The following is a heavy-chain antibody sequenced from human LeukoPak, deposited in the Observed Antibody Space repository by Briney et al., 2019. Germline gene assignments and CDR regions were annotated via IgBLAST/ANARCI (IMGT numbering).Heavy chain of an antibody. D-gene: IGHD2-2*01. CDR3: ARAHQLLPAYNWFDP. V-gene: IGHV4-30-4*01. CDR2: IYYSGST. J-gene: IGHJ5*02. Sequence: PSQTLSLTCTVSGGSISSGDYYWSWIRQPPGKGLEWIGYIYYSGSTYYNPSLKSRVTISVDTSKNQFSLKLSSVTAADTAVYCCARAHQLLPAYNWFDPWGQGTLVTVSS. CDR1: GGSISSGDYY.